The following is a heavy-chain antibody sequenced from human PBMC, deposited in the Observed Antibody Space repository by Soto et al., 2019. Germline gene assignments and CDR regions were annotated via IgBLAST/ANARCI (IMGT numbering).Heavy chain of an antibody. CDR3: ARPRGAYGSVDSYCMDV. V-gene: IGHV3-30-3*01. J-gene: IGHJ6*02. D-gene: IGHD3-10*01. Sequence: PGGSLRLSCAASGFTFGSYAMHRVRQAPGKGLEWVAVISYDGSNKYYADSVKGRFTISRDNSKNTLYLQMNSLRAEDTAVYYCARPRGAYGSVDSYCMDVWGQGTTVTVSS. CDR1: GFTFGSYA. CDR2: ISYDGSNK.